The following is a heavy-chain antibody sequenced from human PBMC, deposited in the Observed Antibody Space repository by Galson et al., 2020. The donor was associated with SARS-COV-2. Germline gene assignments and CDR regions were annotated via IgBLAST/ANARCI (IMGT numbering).Heavy chain of an antibody. CDR3: ARVYYGDELDL. CDR1: GYKFTDYY. J-gene: IGHJ5*02. Sequence: ASVTASCKASGYKFTDYYMHWVRPAPGQGLARLGWINPNSGGAVSAQTFQGKLNLTTDTSITTAYLQVSSLTSDGTAVYYCARVYYGDELDLWGQGTLVAVSS. D-gene: IGHD3-10*01. CDR2: INPNSGGA. V-gene: IGHV1-2*02.